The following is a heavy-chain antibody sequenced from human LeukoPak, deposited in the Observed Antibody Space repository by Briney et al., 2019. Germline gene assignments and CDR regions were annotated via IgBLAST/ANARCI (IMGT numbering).Heavy chain of an antibody. CDR3: ARARIAAAGTGGVLDY. V-gene: IGHV3-21*01. D-gene: IGHD6-13*01. CDR2: ISSSSSYI. CDR1: GFTFTNHW. Sequence: GGSLRLSCAASGFTFTNHWMNWVRQAPGKGLEWVSSISSSSSYIYYADSVKGRFTISRDNAKNSLYLQMNSLRAEDTAVYYCARARIAAAGTGGVLDYWGQGTLVTVSS. J-gene: IGHJ4*02.